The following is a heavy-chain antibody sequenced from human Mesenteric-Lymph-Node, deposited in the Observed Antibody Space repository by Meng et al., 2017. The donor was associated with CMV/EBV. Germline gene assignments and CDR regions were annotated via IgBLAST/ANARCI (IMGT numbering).Heavy chain of an antibody. Sequence: GESLKISCEVSGFTFSDYAMHWIRQPPGKGLEWVAVTSHNGGNKYYAESVKGRFTISRDNSQKTLYLEMNDLRSEDTAVYYCASPRFCSTTSCLWTFNSWGPGTLVTVSS. D-gene: IGHD2-2*01. CDR2: TSHNGGNK. V-gene: IGHV3-30-3*01. CDR3: ASPRFCSTTSCLWTFNS. J-gene: IGHJ4*02. CDR1: GFTFSDYA.